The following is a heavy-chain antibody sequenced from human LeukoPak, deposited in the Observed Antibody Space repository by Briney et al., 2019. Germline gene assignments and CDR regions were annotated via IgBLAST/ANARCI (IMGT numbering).Heavy chain of an antibody. Sequence: PGGSLRLSCAASGFTFSSYSMNWVRQAPGKGLEWVSSIRSSSSYIYYADSVKGRFTISRDNAKNSLYLQMNSLRAEDTAVYYCARDHGDYATDAFDIWGQGTMVTVSS. CDR3: ARDHGDYATDAFDI. CDR1: GFTFSSYS. CDR2: IRSSSSYI. V-gene: IGHV3-21*01. J-gene: IGHJ3*02. D-gene: IGHD4-17*01.